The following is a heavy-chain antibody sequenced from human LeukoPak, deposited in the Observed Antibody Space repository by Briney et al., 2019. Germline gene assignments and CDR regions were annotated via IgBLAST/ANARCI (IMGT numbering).Heavy chain of an antibody. D-gene: IGHD2-15*01. V-gene: IGHV4-4*07. Sequence: SETLSLTCTVSGGSINNYYWRWIRQPAGKGLEWIGRIYTRGSTNYNPSLKSRDTMSVDTSKNHFSLKLSSVTAADTAVYYCARGRYCSADICSGGDAFDIWGQGTMVSVSS. CDR3: ARGRYCSADICSGGDAFDI. CDR1: GGSINNYY. CDR2: IYTRGST. J-gene: IGHJ3*02.